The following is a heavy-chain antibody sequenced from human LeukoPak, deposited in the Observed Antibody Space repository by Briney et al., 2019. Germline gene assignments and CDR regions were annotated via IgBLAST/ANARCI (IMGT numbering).Heavy chain of an antibody. D-gene: IGHD1-14*01. CDR3: ARDGVAGGYFDY. J-gene: IGHJ4*02. Sequence: ASVKVSCKASGYTFTSYGISWVRQAPGQGLEWMGWISGHNGNTNYAQILQGRVTMTTDTSTSTAYMELRSLRSDDTAVYYCARDGVAGGYFDYWGQGTLVTVSS. CDR2: ISGHNGNT. CDR1: GYTFTSYG. V-gene: IGHV1-18*01.